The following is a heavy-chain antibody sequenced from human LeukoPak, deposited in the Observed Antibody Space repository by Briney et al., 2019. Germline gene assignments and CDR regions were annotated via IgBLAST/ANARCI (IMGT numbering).Heavy chain of an antibody. CDR3: ARDSGWSFDY. D-gene: IGHD6-19*01. Sequence: PSETLSLTCTVSGGSISSYYWSWIRQPPGKGLEWIGYIYTSGSTNYNPSLKSRVTISVDTSKNQFSLKLSSVTAADMAVYYCARDSGWSFDYWGQGTLVTVSS. V-gene: IGHV4-4*09. CDR2: IYTSGST. CDR1: GGSISSYY. J-gene: IGHJ4*02.